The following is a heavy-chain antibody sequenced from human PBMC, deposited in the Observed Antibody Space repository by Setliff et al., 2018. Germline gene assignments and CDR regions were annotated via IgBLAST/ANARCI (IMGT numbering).Heavy chain of an antibody. J-gene: IGHJ4*02. V-gene: IGHV4-61*01. Sequence: SETLSLTCTVSGGSISGASIGSYYWNWIRQPPGKGLEWIGLFFYSGDSRYNPSLKSRVTMSVDASRNQFSLKLSSVTAADTAIYYCARDRSYYASGSFTKWFDYWGQGTLVTVSS. CDR1: GGSISGASIGSYY. CDR3: ARDRSYYASGSFTKWFDY. D-gene: IGHD3-10*01. CDR2: FFYSGDS.